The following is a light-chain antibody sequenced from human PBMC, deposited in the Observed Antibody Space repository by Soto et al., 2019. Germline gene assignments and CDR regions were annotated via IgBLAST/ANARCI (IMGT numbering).Light chain of an antibody. CDR2: CES. Sequence: EILMTQSPATLSVSPGERATLSCRASQSINSNLAWYQQKPGQAPRLLIYCESTRAPGVPARFSGSGSVTESTLPIRILQSEDFAVYYCQQYNNWPLTFGDGTKVEIK. CDR3: QQYNNWPLT. J-gene: IGKJ1*01. CDR1: QSINSN. V-gene: IGKV3-15*01.